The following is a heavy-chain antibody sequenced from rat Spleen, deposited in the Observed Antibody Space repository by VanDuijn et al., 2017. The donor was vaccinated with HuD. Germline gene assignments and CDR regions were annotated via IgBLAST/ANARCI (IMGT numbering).Heavy chain of an antibody. V-gene: IGHV5-31*01. CDR2: ITNTGGST. CDR3: TRDGDY. J-gene: IGHJ2*01. CDR1: GFTFNNYW. Sequence: EVQLVESGGGLVQPGRSLKLSCVASGFTFNNYWMTWIRQAPGKGLGWVASITNTGGSTYYPYSVRGRFTISTDNAKSTLYLKMNSLRSEATATYYCTRDGDYWGQGVMVTVSS.